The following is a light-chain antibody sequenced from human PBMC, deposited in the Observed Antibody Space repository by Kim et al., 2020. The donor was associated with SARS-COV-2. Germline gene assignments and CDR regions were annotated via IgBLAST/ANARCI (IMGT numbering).Light chain of an antibody. CDR1: QGISSW. Sequence: ASVGDRVTITCRASQGISSWLVWYQQKPGKAPKLLIYAAYSLQSGVPSRFSVSGSGTDFTLTISSLQPEDFATYYCQQANSFPLTFGGGTKVDIK. CDR3: QQANSFPLT. CDR2: AAY. J-gene: IGKJ4*01. V-gene: IGKV1-12*01.